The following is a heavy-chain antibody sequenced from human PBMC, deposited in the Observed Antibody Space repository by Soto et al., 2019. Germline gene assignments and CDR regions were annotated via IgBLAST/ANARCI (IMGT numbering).Heavy chain of an antibody. CDR1: GFTFSSCA. Sequence: EVQLLESGGGLVQPGGSLTLSCAASGFTFSSCAMSWVRQAPGKVLEWVSAIGDNGVSKYYADSVKGRFTISRDNSKNTLYLQMNSLRADDTAVYYCATYRQTTVTSEFWGQGALVTVSS. CDR3: ATYRQTTVTSEF. D-gene: IGHD4-17*01. CDR2: IGDNGVSK. J-gene: IGHJ4*02. V-gene: IGHV3-23*01.